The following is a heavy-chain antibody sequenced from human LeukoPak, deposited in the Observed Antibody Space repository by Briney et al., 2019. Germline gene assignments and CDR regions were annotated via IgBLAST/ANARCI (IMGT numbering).Heavy chain of an antibody. D-gene: IGHD2-2*01. CDR2: IDWDDDK. CDR1: GFSLSTSGMY. V-gene: IGHV2-70*11. CDR3: ARIYRYCSTTSCYVPDY. J-gene: IGHJ4*02. Sequence: SGPTLVNPTQTLTLTCSFFGFSLSTSGMYVSWIRQPPGKALEWLARIDWDDDKYYSTSLKTRLTISKGTSKTQVVLTMTNMDPVDTATYYCARIYRYCSTTSCYVPDYWGQGTLVTVSS.